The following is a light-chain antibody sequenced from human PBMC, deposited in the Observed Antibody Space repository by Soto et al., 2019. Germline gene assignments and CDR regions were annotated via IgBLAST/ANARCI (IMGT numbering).Light chain of an antibody. CDR1: SSDVGGYNY. J-gene: IGLJ2*01. CDR3: SSYAGSKGV. V-gene: IGLV2-8*01. CDR2: EVS. Sequence: QSALIQPPSASGSPGQSVTISCTGTSSDVGGYNYVSWYQQHPGKAPTLMIYEVSKRPSGVPDRFSGSKSGNTASLTVSGLQAEDEADYYCSSYAGSKGVFGGGTKLTVL.